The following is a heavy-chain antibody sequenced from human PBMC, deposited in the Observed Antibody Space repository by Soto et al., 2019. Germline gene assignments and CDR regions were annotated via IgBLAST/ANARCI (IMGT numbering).Heavy chain of an antibody. Sequence: SETLSLTCTVSGGSISSSSYYWGWIRQPPGKGLEWIGYIYYSGTTYYNPSLKSRVTISVDRSKNQFSLKLTSVTAADTAVYYCARGNRWFDPWGPGTLVTVSS. CDR2: IYYSGTT. CDR3: ARGNRWFDP. J-gene: IGHJ5*02. V-gene: IGHV4-61*05. CDR1: GGSISSSSYY.